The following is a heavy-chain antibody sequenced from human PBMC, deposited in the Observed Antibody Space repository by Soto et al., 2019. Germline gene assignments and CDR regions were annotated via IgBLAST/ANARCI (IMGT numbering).Heavy chain of an antibody. CDR1: GFTFRSST. CDR2: ISSNSAYI. D-gene: IGHD6-13*01. Sequence: VGALRISCAVSGFTFRSSTMTWDRQAPGKGLVPVSTISSNSAYIYYTDALRGRFTISRDNAKNSLHLQMNSLRAEDTAVYYCTRDASRDSSARGWFDPWGPGTLVTVSS. J-gene: IGHJ5*02. CDR3: TRDASRDSSARGWFDP. V-gene: IGHV3-21*01.